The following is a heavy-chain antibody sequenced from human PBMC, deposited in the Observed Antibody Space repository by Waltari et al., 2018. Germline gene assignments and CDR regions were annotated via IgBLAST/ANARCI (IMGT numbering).Heavy chain of an antibody. D-gene: IGHD5-12*01. J-gene: IGHJ4*02. V-gene: IGHV3-30*18. CDR1: GFTVGDSA. CDR2: LSSDSTNK. Sequence: QVHLVESGGGVVQPGRSLKLSCADSGFTVGDSAMHWVRQAPGKGLDWVAVLSSDSTNKFYTDIVKGRFTISRDNSKNTLYLQMNSLRAEDTAVYYCAKEGSGGYDFWGQGTLVTVSP. CDR3: AKEGSGGYDF.